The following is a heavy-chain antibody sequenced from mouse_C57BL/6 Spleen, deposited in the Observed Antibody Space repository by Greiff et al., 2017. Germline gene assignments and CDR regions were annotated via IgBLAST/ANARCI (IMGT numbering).Heavy chain of an antibody. V-gene: IGHV1-39*01. Sequence: EVLLQESGPELVKPGASVKISCKASGYSFTDYNMNWVKQSNGKSLEWIGVINPNYGTTSYNQKFKGKATLTVDQSSSTAYMQLNSLTSEDAAVSYCSSPDGYSFAYWGQGTLVTVSA. J-gene: IGHJ3*01. D-gene: IGHD2-3*01. CDR1: GYSFTDYN. CDR3: SSPDGYSFAY. CDR2: INPNYGTT.